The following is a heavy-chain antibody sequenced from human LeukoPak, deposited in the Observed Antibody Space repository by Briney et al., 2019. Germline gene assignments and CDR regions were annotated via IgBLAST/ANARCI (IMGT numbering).Heavy chain of an antibody. CDR1: GGTFSSYA. J-gene: IGHJ6*02. CDR2: IIPILGIA. V-gene: IGHV1-69*04. Sequence: SVKVSCKASGGTFSSYAISWVRQAPGQGLEWMGRIIPILGIANYAQKFQGRVTITADKSTSTAYMELSSLRSEDTAVYYCARAWVGVTTNYYYGMDVWGQGTTVTVSS. CDR3: ARAWVGVTTNYYYGMDV. D-gene: IGHD2-21*02.